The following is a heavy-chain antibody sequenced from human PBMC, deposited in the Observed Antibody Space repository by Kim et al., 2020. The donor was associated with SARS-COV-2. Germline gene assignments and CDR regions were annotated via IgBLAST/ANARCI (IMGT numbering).Heavy chain of an antibody. CDR3: ARKAVWEFGFDP. V-gene: IGHV3-53*01. Sequence: GGSLRLSCAASGFTVSSNYMSWVRQAPGKGLEWVSVIYSGGSTYYADSVKGRFIISRDNSKNTLYLQMNSLRAEDTAVYYCARKAVWEFGFDPWGQGTLVTVSS. CDR1: GFTVSSNY. CDR2: IYSGGST. J-gene: IGHJ5*02. D-gene: IGHD1-26*01.